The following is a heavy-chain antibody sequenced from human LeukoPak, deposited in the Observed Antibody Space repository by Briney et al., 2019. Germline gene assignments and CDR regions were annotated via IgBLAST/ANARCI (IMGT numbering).Heavy chain of an antibody. CDR3: ARELWIAAAGTTAFDY. V-gene: IGHV4-38-2*02. Sequence: SETLSLTCSVSGYSINSGYYWGWIRQPPGKGLEWIGSFYHSGNTYYNPSLKSRVTISVDTSKNQFSLKLSSVTAADTAVYYCARELWIAAAGTTAFDYWGQGTLVTVSS. CDR1: GYSINSGYY. D-gene: IGHD6-13*01. CDR2: FYHSGNT. J-gene: IGHJ4*02.